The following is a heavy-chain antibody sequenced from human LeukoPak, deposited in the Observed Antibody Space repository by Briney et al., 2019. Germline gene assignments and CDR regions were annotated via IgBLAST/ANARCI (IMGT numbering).Heavy chain of an antibody. CDR2: IYYSGST. V-gene: IGHV4-39*02. D-gene: IGHD1-26*01. Sequence: SETLSLTCTVSGGSIRSSSYYWGWIRQPPGKGLEWIGSIYYSGSTYYNPSLKSRVTISVDTSKNQFSLKLSSVTAADTAVYYCATDSGSYDEAFDYWGQGTLVTVSS. J-gene: IGHJ4*02. CDR3: ATDSGSYDEAFDY. CDR1: GGSIRSSSYY.